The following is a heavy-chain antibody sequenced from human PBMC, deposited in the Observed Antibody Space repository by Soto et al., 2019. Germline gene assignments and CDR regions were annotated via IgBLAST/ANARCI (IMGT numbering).Heavy chain of an antibody. D-gene: IGHD1-26*01. V-gene: IGHV5-10-1*01. CDR2: IDPSDSYN. J-gene: IGHJ4*01. CDR3: ERGSAGRDDY. Sequence: ESPEIPCKYSGYSFTTYLISWVRQMPGKGLEWMGRIDPSDSYNNYSPSFQGHVTIAADKTISTAYLQWGSLKASATAMYDCERGSAGRDDYWGQGTMVTVSS. CDR1: GYSFTTYL.